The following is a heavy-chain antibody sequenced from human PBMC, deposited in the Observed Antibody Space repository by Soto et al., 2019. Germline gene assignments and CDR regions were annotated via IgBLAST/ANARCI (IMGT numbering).Heavy chain of an antibody. D-gene: IGHD6-19*01. CDR1: GYSFTSYW. J-gene: IGHJ3*02. V-gene: IGHV5-51*01. CDR2: IYPGDSDT. CDR3: ASRTYSSGWYGAFDI. Sequence: PGESLKISCKGSGYSFTSYWIGWVRQMPGKGLEWMGIIYPGDSDTRYSPSFQGQVTISADKSISTAYLQWSSLKASDTAMYYCASRTYSSGWYGAFDIWGQGTMVTVSS.